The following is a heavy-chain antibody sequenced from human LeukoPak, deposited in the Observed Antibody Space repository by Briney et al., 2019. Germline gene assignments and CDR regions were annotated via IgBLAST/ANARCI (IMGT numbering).Heavy chain of an antibody. J-gene: IGHJ4*02. D-gene: IGHD3-3*01. CDR2: ISSSGSTI. CDR1: GFTFSDYY. Sequence: PGGSLRLSCAASGFTFSDYYMSWIRQAPGKGLEWVSYISSSGSTIYYADSVKGRFTISRDNAKNSLYLQMNSLRAEDTAVYYCARDVSNYDFWSGYSDYWGQGTLVTVSS. V-gene: IGHV3-11*04. CDR3: ARDVSNYDFWSGYSDY.